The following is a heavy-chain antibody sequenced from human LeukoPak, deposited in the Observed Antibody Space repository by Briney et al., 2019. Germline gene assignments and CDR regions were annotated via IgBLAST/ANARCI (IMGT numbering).Heavy chain of an antibody. V-gene: IGHV3-74*01. D-gene: IGHD4-17*01. CDR3: ARDGTTVNNFDY. CDR2: INSDGSST. Sequence: GGSLRLSCAASGFTFSSYWMHWVRQAPGKGLEWVSRINSDGSSTSYADSVKGRFTISRDNAKNTLYLQMNSLRAEDTAVYYCARDGTTVNNFDYWGQGTLVTVSS. CDR1: GFTFSSYW. J-gene: IGHJ4*02.